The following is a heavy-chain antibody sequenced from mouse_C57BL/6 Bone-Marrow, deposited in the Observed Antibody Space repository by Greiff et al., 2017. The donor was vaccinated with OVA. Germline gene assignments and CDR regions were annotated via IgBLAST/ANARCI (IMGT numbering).Heavy chain of an antibody. V-gene: IGHV1-69*01. J-gene: IGHJ1*03. D-gene: IGHD2-3*01. CDR3: ARADGYYRYFDV. CDR1: GYTFTSYW. Sequence: QVHVKQPGAELVMPGASVKLSCKASGYTFTSYWMHWVKQRPGQGLEWIGEIDPSDSYTNYNQTFKGKSTLTVDKSSSTAYMQLSSLTSEDSAVYYCARADGYYRYFDVWGTGTTVTVSS. CDR2: IDPSDSYT.